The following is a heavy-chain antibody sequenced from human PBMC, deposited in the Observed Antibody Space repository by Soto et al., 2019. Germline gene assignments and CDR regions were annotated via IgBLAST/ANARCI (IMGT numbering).Heavy chain of an antibody. CDR1: GGSISSSSYY. Sequence: QLQLQESGPGLVKPSETLSLTCTVSGGSISSSSYYWGWIRQPPGKGLEWIGSIYYSGSTYYNPSLKSRVTISVDTSKNQFSLKLSSVTAADTAVYYCARLDYYPPTGGYYFDYWGQGTLVTVSS. D-gene: IGHD3-10*01. CDR2: IYYSGST. J-gene: IGHJ4*02. CDR3: ARLDYYPPTGGYYFDY. V-gene: IGHV4-39*01.